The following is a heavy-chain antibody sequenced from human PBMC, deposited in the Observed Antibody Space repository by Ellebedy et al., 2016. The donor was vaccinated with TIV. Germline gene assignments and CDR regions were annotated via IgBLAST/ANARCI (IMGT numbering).Heavy chain of an antibody. CDR1: GFTFSSYW. J-gene: IGHJ4*02. CDR3: ARRGDYYDSSGYYDTNFDY. Sequence: PGGSLRLSCAASGFTFSSYWIHWVRQAPGKGLVWVSRINSDGSSTRYADSVKGRFTISRDNAKNTVYLQMNSLRAEDTAVYYCARRGDYYDSSGYYDTNFDYWGQGTLVTVSS. V-gene: IGHV3-74*01. CDR2: INSDGSST. D-gene: IGHD3-22*01.